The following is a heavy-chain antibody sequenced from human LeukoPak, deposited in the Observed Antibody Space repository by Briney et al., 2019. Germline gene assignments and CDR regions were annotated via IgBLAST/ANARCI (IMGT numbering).Heavy chain of an antibody. J-gene: IGHJ4*02. CDR1: GGSFGGYY. CDR2: INHSGST. D-gene: IGHD3-3*01. V-gene: IGHV4-34*01. CDR3: AARYYDFWSGYYTGDY. Sequence: SETLSLTCAVYGGSFGGYYWSWIRQPPGKGLEWIGEINHSGSTNYNPSLKSRVTISVDTSKNQFSLKLSSVTAADTAVYYCAARYYDFWSGYYTGDYWGQGTLVTVSS.